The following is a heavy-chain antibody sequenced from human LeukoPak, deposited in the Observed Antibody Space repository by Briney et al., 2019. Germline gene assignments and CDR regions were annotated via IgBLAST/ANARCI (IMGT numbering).Heavy chain of an antibody. CDR2: IYYSGST. V-gene: IGHV4-59*12. J-gene: IGHJ4*02. D-gene: IGHD5-18*01. CDR1: GGSISSYY. Sequence: SETLSLTCTVSGGSISSYYWSWIRQPPGKGLEWIGYIYYSGSTNYNPSLKSRVTMSIDTSKNQFSLKLSSVTAADTAVYYRARVSDTSMSGDYFDYWGQGTLVTVSS. CDR3: ARVSDTSMSGDYFDY.